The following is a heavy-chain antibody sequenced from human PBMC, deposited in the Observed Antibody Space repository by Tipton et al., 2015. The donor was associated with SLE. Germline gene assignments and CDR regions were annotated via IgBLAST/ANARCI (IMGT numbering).Heavy chain of an antibody. Sequence: SLRLSCAVSGFTFSSYAMHWVRQAPGKGLEWVALISYDGSNKYNADSVKGRFTISRDNPRNTLYLQMNSLKGEDTAVYYCARDPTHYGDSYYYMDVWGKGTTVTVSS. D-gene: IGHD4-17*01. CDR3: ARDPTHYGDSYYYMDV. CDR1: GFTFSSYA. J-gene: IGHJ6*03. V-gene: IGHV3-30*04. CDR2: ISYDGSNK.